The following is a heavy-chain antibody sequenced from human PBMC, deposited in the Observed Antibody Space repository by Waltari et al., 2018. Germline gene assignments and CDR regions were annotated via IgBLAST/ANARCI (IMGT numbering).Heavy chain of an antibody. J-gene: IGHJ3*02. Sequence: QVQLVESGGGLVQPGGSLRLPCSASGFTFSSYGSHWVRQAPGKGLEWVAVIWYDGSNKYYADSVKGRFTISRDNSKNTLYLQMNSLRVEDTAVYYCATGDSHAFDMWGQGTLVIVSS. CDR2: IWYDGSNK. V-gene: IGHV3-33*08. CDR1: GFTFSSYG. D-gene: IGHD4-17*01. CDR3: ATGDSHAFDM.